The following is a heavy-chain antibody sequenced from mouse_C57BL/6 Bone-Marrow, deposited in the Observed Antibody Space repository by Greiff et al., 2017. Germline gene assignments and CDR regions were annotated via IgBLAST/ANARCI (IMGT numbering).Heavy chain of an antibody. Sequence: QVQLKQSGPGILQSSQTLSLTCSFSGFSLSTSGMGVSWIRQPSGKGLEWLAHIYWADDKRYNPSLKSRLTISKETSRNQVFLKITSVDTADTATYYCARRPRWYFDVWGTGTTVTVSS. J-gene: IGHJ1*03. CDR3: ARRPRWYFDV. V-gene: IGHV8-12*01. CDR2: IYWADDK. CDR1: GFSLSTSGMG.